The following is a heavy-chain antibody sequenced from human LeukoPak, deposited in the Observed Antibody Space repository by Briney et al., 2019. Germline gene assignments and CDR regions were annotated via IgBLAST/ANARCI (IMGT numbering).Heavy chain of an antibody. CDR1: GGSISSGDYY. CDR2: IYYSGST. D-gene: IGHD2-2*01. V-gene: IGHV4-30-4*08. J-gene: IGHJ4*02. Sequence: SSETLSLTCTVSGGSISSGDYYWSWIRQPPGKGLEWIGYIYYSGSTYYNPSLKSRVTISVDTSKNQFSLKLSSVTAADTAVYYCARSKEYQLLKNDYWGQGTLVTVSS. CDR3: ARSKEYQLLKNDY.